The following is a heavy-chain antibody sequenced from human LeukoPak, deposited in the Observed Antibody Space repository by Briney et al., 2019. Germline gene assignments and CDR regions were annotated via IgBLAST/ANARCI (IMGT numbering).Heavy chain of an antibody. V-gene: IGHV4-34*01. CDR1: GGSFSGYY. Sequence: PSETLSLTCAVYGGSFSGYYWSWIRQPPGKGLEWIGEINHSGSTNYNPSLKSRVTISVDTSKNQFSLKLSSVTAADTAVYYCARGVYSSSSIDYWGQGTLVTVSS. CDR3: ARGVYSSSSIDY. J-gene: IGHJ4*02. D-gene: IGHD6-13*01. CDR2: INHSGST.